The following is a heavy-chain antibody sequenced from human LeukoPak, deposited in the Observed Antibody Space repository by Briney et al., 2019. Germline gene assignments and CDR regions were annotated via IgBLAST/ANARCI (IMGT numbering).Heavy chain of an antibody. CDR1: GFTFSTYN. V-gene: IGHV3-48*02. CDR3: ARRTYYYDTKGFLVDY. J-gene: IGHJ4*02. Sequence: GGSLRLSRAASGFTFSTYNMNWVRQAPGKGLEWLSYISTTGGTVYYADSVKGRFTISRDNAKNSLYLQMNSLRDEDTAVYYCARRTYYYDTKGFLVDYWGQGTLVTVSS. D-gene: IGHD3-22*01. CDR2: ISTTGGTV.